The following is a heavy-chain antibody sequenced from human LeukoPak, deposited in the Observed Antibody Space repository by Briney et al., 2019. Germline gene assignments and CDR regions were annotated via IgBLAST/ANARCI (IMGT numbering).Heavy chain of an antibody. Sequence: PSETLSLTCTVSGGSISSGSYYWSWIRQPPGKGLEWIGYIYYSGSTNYNPSLKSRVTISVDTSKNQFSLKLSSVTAGDTAVYYCARAVAGPKYYYYYGMDVWGQGTTATVSS. CDR3: ARAVAGPKYYYYYGMDV. CDR1: GGSISSGSYY. V-gene: IGHV4-61*01. D-gene: IGHD6-19*01. J-gene: IGHJ6*02. CDR2: IYYSGST.